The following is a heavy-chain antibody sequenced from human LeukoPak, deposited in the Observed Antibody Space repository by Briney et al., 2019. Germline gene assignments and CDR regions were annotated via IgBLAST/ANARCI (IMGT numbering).Heavy chain of an antibody. CDR3: VRDRELTY. D-gene: IGHD1-26*01. Sequence: SETLSLTCAVSGGSISSGGYSWSWIRQPPGKGLEWIGYIYNSGSTIYNPSLRSRVTISVDTSKNQFSLKLNSVTAADTAVYYCVRDRELTYWSQGTLVTVSS. V-gene: IGHV4-61*08. J-gene: IGHJ4*02. CDR1: GGSISSGGYS. CDR2: IYNSGST.